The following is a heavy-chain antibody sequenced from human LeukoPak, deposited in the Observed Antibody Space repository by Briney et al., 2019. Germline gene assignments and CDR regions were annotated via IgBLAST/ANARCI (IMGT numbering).Heavy chain of an antibody. CDR1: GYTFTGYY. V-gene: IGHV1-2*06. Sequence: ASVKVPCKASGYTFTGYYMHWVRQAPGQGLEWMGRINPNSGGTNYAQKFQGRVTMTRDTSISTAYMELSRLRSDDTAVYYCARGPYYYDSSGTNWFDPWGQGTLVTVSS. D-gene: IGHD3-22*01. CDR2: INPNSGGT. J-gene: IGHJ5*02. CDR3: ARGPYYYDSSGTNWFDP.